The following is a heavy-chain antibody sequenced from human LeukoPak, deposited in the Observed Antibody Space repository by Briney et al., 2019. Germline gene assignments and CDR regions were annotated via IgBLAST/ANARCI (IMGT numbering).Heavy chain of an antibody. V-gene: IGHV4-34*01. CDR2: INHSGST. J-gene: IGHJ6*02. CDR1: GGSFSGYY. CDR3: ARGIRRYGDSGEYYYGMDV. D-gene: IGHD4-17*01. Sequence: SETLSLTCAVYGGSFSGYYWSWIRQPPGKGLEWIGEINHSGSTNYNPSLKSRVTISVDTSKNQFSLKLSSVTAADTAVYYCARGIRRYGDSGEYYYGMDVWGQGTTVTVSS.